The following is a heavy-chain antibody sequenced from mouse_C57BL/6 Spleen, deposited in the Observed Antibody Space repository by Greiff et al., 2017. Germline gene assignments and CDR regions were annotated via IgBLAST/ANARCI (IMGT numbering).Heavy chain of an antibody. V-gene: IGHV14-1*01. CDR2: IDPEDGDT. D-gene: IGHD1-1*01. CDR3: TTVGVLRYYFDY. Sequence: EVKLQESGAELVRPGASVKLSCTASGFNIKDYYMHWVKQRPEQGLEWIGRIDPEDGDTEYAPKFQGKATMTTDTSSNTAYLQLSSLTSEDTAVYYGTTVGVLRYYFDYWGQGTTLTVSS. CDR1: GFNIKDYY. J-gene: IGHJ2*01.